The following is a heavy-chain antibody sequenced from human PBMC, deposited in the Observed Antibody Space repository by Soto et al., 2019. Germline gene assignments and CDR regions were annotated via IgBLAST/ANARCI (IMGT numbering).Heavy chain of an antibody. CDR1: GFTFSSYG. Sequence: QVQVVESGGGVVQPGRSLRLSCAASGFTFSSYGMHWVRQAPGKGLEWVAVIWYDGSNKYYADSVKGRFTISRDNSKNTLYLQMNSLSAEDTAVYYCARDLKAGSGLGFDYWGQGTMVTVSS. CDR3: ARDLKAGSGLGFDY. J-gene: IGHJ4*02. CDR2: IWYDGSNK. D-gene: IGHD6-19*01. V-gene: IGHV3-33*01.